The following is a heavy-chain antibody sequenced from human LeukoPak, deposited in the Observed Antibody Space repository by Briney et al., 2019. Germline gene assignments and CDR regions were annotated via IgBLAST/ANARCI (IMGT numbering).Heavy chain of an antibody. CDR1: GFTVSSNY. Sequence: GGSLRLSCAASGFTVSSNYMSWVRQAPGKGLEWVSVIYSGGTTYYADSVKGRFTISRDNAKNSLYLQMNSLRAEDTAVYYCAREGGPEGSGYDPAKDAFDIWGQGTMVTVSS. J-gene: IGHJ3*02. CDR2: IYSGGTT. V-gene: IGHV3-53*01. D-gene: IGHD5-12*01. CDR3: AREGGPEGSGYDPAKDAFDI.